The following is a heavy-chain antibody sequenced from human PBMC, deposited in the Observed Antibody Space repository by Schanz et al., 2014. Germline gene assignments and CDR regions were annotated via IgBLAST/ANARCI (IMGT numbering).Heavy chain of an antibody. CDR3: AKYRYSVFDFDY. J-gene: IGHJ4*02. CDR1: GFTFSDYY. CDR2: IWYDGTDR. V-gene: IGHV3-33*06. Sequence: QVQLVESGGTLVKPGGSLRLSCVVSGFTFSDYYMSWIRQAPGKGLEWVAVIWYDGTDRYYADSVKGRFTISRDNSKNTLYLQMNSLRAEDTAVYYCAKYRYSVFDFDYWGQGTLVTVSS. D-gene: IGHD3-16*02.